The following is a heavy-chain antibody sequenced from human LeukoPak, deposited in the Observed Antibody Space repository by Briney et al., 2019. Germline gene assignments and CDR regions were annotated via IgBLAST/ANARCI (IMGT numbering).Heavy chain of an antibody. CDR3: ARASTHRYNLKSGQVNDAFDI. V-gene: IGHV1-18*01. CDR2: ISAYNGYT. J-gene: IGHJ3*02. D-gene: IGHD1-14*01. CDR1: GYTFTRYG. Sequence: GASVKVSCKASGYTFTRYGINWVRQAPGQGLEWMGRISAYNGYTNYAQKFQGRVTMTTDTSTSTAYMELRSLRSDDTAVYYCARASTHRYNLKSGQVNDAFDIWGQGTMVTVSS.